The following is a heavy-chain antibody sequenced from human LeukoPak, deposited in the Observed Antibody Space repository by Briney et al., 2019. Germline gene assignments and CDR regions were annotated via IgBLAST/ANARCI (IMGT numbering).Heavy chain of an antibody. D-gene: IGHD3-3*01. CDR2: INPNSGGT. CDR3: ARAAIRFLEWLPSSRWWFDP. Sequence: GASVKVSCKASGYTFTGYYMHWVRQAPGQGLEWMGWINPNSGGTNYAQKFQGRVTMTRDTSISTAYMELSRLRSDDTAVYYCARAAIRFLEWLPSSRWWFDPWGQGTLVTVSS. CDR1: GYTFTGYY. J-gene: IGHJ5*02. V-gene: IGHV1-2*02.